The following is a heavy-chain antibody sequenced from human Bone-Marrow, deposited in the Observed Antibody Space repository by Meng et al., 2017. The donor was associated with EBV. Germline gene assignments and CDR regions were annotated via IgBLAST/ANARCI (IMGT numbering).Heavy chain of an antibody. CDR2: ISSDGSNK. CDR3: AKAHSSGWYYFDY. V-gene: IGHV3-30*18. D-gene: IGHD6-19*01. J-gene: IGHJ4*02. CDR1: GFNFSNYA. Sequence: QVQLVGTGGDVVQTGRSLRLSCAASGFNFSNYAMHWVRLAPGKGLEWVAVISSDGSNKYSAASVKGRFTIYRDNSKNTLYLQMNSLRAEDTAVYYCAKAHSSGWYYFDYWGQGTLVTVSS.